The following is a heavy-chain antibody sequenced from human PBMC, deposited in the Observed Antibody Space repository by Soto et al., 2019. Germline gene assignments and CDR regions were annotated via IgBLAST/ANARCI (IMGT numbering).Heavy chain of an antibody. D-gene: IGHD3-3*01. V-gene: IGHV4-31*03. CDR1: GGSISSGGYY. Sequence: QVQLQESGPGLVKPSQTLSLTCTVSGGSISSGGYYWSWIRQHPGKGLEWIGYIYYSGSTYYNPSLKSRVTISVDTSKNWFSLKQSSVTAADTAVYYCAREAWIFGVVNRGWFDPGGQGTLVTVSS. CDR3: AREAWIFGVVNRGWFDP. J-gene: IGHJ5*02. CDR2: IYYSGST.